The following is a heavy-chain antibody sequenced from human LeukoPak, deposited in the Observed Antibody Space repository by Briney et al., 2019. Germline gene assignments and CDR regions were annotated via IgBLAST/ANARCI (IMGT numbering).Heavy chain of an antibody. D-gene: IGHD3-22*01. CDR2: ISGSGGST. Sequence: GGSLRLSCAASGFTFSSYSLSWVRQAPGKGLEWVSAISGSGGSTYCADSVKGRFTISRDNSKNTLYLQMNSLRAEDTAVYYCAKGYYDSSGYYHFDYWGQGTLVTVSS. V-gene: IGHV3-23*01. CDR1: GFTFSSYS. CDR3: AKGYYDSSGYYHFDY. J-gene: IGHJ4*02.